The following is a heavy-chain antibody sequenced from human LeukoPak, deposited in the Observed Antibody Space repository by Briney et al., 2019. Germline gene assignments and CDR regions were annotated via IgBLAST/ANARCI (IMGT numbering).Heavy chain of an antibody. CDR1: GYTFTSYY. V-gene: IGHV1-46*01. D-gene: IGHD3-10*01. CDR2: INPSGGST. CDR3: ARSYYGSGSYNPLYYFDY. J-gene: IGHJ4*02. Sequence: ASVKVSCKASGYTFTSYYMHWVRQAPGQGLEWMGLINPSGGSTSYAQKFQGRVTMTRDTSTSTVYMELSSLRSEDTAVYYCARSYYGSGSYNPLYYFDYWGQGTLVTVSS.